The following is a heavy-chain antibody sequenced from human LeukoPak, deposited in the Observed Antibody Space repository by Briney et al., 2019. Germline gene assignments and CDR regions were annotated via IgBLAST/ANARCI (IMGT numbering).Heavy chain of an antibody. D-gene: IGHD5-18*01. Sequence: GGSLRLSCAASGFTVSSNCMSWVRQAPGKGLEWVSVIYSGGSTYYANSVKGRFTISRDNSKNTLYLQMNSLRAEDTAVYYCARGGYSYGVDYWGQGTLVTVSS. J-gene: IGHJ4*02. CDR2: IYSGGST. V-gene: IGHV3-53*01. CDR3: ARGGYSYGVDY. CDR1: GFTVSSNC.